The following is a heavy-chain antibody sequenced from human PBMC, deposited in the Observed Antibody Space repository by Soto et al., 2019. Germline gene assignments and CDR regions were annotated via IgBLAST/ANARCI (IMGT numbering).Heavy chain of an antibody. Sequence: ASVKVSCKASGYTFTGYYMHWVRQAPGQGLEWMGWIDPNSGGTNYAQKFQGRVTMTRDTSISTAYMELSRLRSDDTAVYYCARVMVRGVSYGMDVWGQGTAVTVSS. D-gene: IGHD3-10*01. CDR2: IDPNSGGT. CDR1: GYTFTGYY. CDR3: ARVMVRGVSYGMDV. V-gene: IGHV1-2*02. J-gene: IGHJ6*02.